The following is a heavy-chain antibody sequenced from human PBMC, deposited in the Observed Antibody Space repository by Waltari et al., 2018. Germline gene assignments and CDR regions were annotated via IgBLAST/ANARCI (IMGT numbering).Heavy chain of an antibody. V-gene: IGHV3-43D*03. CDR3: AKDSRGYSGWVDY. CDR1: GFTFDDYA. J-gene: IGHJ4*02. Sequence: EVRLVESGGVVVQPGGSLRLSCAASGFTFDDYAMHWVRQAPGKGLEWVSLISWEGSTTSYSDSVKGRFTISRDNSKNSLYLQMNSLRAEDNALYYCAKDSRGYSGWVDYWGQGTLVTVSS. CDR2: ISWEGSTT. D-gene: IGHD6-19*01.